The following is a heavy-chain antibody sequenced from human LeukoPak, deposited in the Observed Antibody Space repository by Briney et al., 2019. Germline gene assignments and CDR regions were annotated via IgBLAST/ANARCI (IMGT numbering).Heavy chain of an antibody. D-gene: IGHD6-13*01. J-gene: IGHJ4*02. V-gene: IGHV1-69*06. CDR3: ARVDTAWYSSSWYFDY. CDR1: GGTFSSYA. Sequence: GASVKVSCKASGGTFSSYAISWVRLAPGHGLEWMGGIIPIFGSANYAQKFQGRVTITADKSTSTAYMELRSLRSDDTAVYYCARVDTAWYSSSWYFDYWGQGTLVTVSS. CDR2: IIPIFGSA.